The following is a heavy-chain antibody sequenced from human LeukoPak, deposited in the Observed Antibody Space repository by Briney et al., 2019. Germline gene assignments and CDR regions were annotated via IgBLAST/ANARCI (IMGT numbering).Heavy chain of an antibody. CDR3: VRDSSGWYLWFDP. CDR1: GYTFTGYY. J-gene: IGHJ5*02. Sequence: ASVKVSCKASGYTFTGYYMHWVRQAPGQGLEWMGWINPNSGGTNYAQKFQGRVTMTRDTSISTAYMELSRLRSDDTAVYYCVRDSSGWYLWFDPWGQGTLVTVSS. D-gene: IGHD6-13*01. CDR2: INPNSGGT. V-gene: IGHV1-2*02.